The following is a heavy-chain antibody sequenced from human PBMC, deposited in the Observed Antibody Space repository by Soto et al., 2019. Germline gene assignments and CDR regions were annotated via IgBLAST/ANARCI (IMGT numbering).Heavy chain of an antibody. CDR3: AKPRASLQWTPVDP. CDR2: ISSDGSSS. Sequence: QVKLVESGGGVVQSGGSRRLSCEASGFRFSSYSIHWVRQATGKGLDWVAVISSDGSSSDFADSVKGRFAISRDNSRKTTVYLQINNLRPDDTAVYYCAKPRASLQWTPVDPWGHGTLASVSS. CDR1: GFRFSSYS. V-gene: IGHV3-30*18. D-gene: IGHD3-3*01. J-gene: IGHJ5*02.